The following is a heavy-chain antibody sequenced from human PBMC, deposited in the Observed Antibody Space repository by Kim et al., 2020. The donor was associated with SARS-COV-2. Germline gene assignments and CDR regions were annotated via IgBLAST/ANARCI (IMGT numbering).Heavy chain of an antibody. D-gene: IGHD2-8*02. CDR2: ISGSGGST. V-gene: IGHV3-23*01. J-gene: IGHJ6*02. CDR3: AKVRARLLGYYYYGMDV. Sequence: GGSLRLSCAASGFTFSSYDMSWVRQAPGKGLEWVSAISGSGGSTYYADPVKGRFTISRDNSKNTLYLQMNSLRAEDTAVYYCAKVRARLLGYYYYGMDVWGQGTTVTVSS. CDR1: GFTFSSYD.